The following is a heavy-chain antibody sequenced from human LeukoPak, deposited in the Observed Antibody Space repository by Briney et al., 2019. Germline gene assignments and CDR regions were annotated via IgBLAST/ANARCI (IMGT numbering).Heavy chain of an antibody. J-gene: IGHJ3*02. V-gene: IGHV4-39*07. CDR3: ARGGRFITMVRGAFDI. CDR2: VYFSGST. D-gene: IGHD3-10*01. CDR1: GGSISSSSYY. Sequence: SETLSLTCTVSGGSISSSSYYWGWIRQPPGKGLEWIGNVYFSGSTNYNPSLKSRVTISVDTSKNQFSLKLSSVTAADTAVYYCARGGRFITMVRGAFDIWGQGTMVPVSS.